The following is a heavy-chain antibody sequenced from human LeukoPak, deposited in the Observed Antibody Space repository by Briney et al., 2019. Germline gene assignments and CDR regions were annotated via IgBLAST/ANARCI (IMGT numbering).Heavy chain of an antibody. Sequence: GGSLRLSCAASGFTFSGYEMNWVRQAQGPGLGWVSSISRSGRTIWYTDSVNRRFIISRDDPKNSLYLQMNSLRAEDTAVYFCARGYCGGGSCYQFDSWGQGTLVTVS. V-gene: IGHV3-48*03. CDR2: ISRSGRTI. CDR3: ARGYCGGGSCYQFDS. J-gene: IGHJ4*02. D-gene: IGHD2-15*01. CDR1: GFTFSGYE.